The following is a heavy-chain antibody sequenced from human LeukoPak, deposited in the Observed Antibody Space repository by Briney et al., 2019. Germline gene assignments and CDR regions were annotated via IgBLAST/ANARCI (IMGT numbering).Heavy chain of an antibody. CDR2: FDPEDGET. J-gene: IGHJ3*02. D-gene: IGHD3-10*01. CDR1: GYTLTELS. CDR3: ATDRVFGELLGNAFDI. V-gene: IGHV1-24*01. Sequence: GASVKVSCKVSGYTLTELSMHWVRQAPGKGLEWMGGFDPEDGETIYAQKFQGRVTMTEDTSTDTAYMELSSLRSEDTAVYYCATDRVFGELLGNAFDIRGQGTMVTVSS.